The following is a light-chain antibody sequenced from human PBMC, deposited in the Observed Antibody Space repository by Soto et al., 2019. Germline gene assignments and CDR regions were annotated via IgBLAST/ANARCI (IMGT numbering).Light chain of an antibody. Sequence: DIQMTQSPSTLSASVGDRVTITCRASQSISSWLAWYQQKPGKAPNLLIYDASSLESGVPSRFSGSGSGTEFTLTISSLQPDDFATYYCQQYNSSPGTFGQGTKLEIK. CDR2: DAS. CDR1: QSISSW. J-gene: IGKJ2*02. CDR3: QQYNSSPGT. V-gene: IGKV1-5*01.